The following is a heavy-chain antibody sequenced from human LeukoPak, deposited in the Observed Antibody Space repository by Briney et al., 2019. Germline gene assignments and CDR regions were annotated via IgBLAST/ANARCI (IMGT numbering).Heavy chain of an antibody. CDR1: GYSISSGYY. CDR2: IYHSGST. V-gene: IGHV4-38-2*02. CDR3: ARGRYDSYYFDY. J-gene: IGHJ4*02. Sequence: SETLSLTCTVSGYSISSGYYWGWIRQPPGKGLEWIGSIYHSGSTHYNPSLKSRVTISVDTSKNRFSLKLSSVTAADTAVYYCARGRYDSYYFDYWGQGTLVTVSS. D-gene: IGHD3-3*01.